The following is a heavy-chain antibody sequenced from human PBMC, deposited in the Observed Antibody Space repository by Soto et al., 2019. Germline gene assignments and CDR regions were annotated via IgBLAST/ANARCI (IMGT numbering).Heavy chain of an antibody. CDR3: ARLLGYCSGDSCRIDY. J-gene: IGHJ4*02. V-gene: IGHV4-59*05. D-gene: IGHD2-15*01. CDR2: IYYSGST. CDR1: GGSISSYY. Sequence: PSETLSLTCTVSGGSISSYYWSWIRQPPGKGLEWIGSIYYSGSTYYNLSLKSRVTISVDTSKNQFSLKLSSVTAADTAVYFCARLLGYCSGDSCRIDYWGQGTLVTVS.